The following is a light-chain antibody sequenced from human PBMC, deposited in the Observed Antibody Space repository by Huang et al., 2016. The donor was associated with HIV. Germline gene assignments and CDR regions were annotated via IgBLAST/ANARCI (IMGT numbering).Light chain of an antibody. V-gene: IGKV3-20*01. CDR3: HQYGSSKAT. CDR2: GTS. J-gene: IGKJ1*01. Sequence: VLTQSPGSVSVSLGDIVTVSCRASQSVDSGYLAWYQHKAGQSPRLLVYGTSSRASGIPRRFSGSGSGTDFTLTISRLEPEDFGVYYCHQYGSSKATFGQGTKVDI. CDR1: QSVDSGY.